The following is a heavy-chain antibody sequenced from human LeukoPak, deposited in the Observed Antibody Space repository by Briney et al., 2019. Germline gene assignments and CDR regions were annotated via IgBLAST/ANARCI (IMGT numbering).Heavy chain of an antibody. CDR2: ISAYNGNT. CDR1: GYTFTSYG. CDR3: ARDSVPAAAPQSVNY. D-gene: IGHD6-13*01. J-gene: IGHJ4*02. Sequence: ASVKVSCKASGYTFTSYGISWVRQAPGQGLEWMGWISAYNGNTNYAQKLQGRVTMTTDTSTSTAYMELRSLRSDDTAVYYCARDSVPAAAPQSVNYWGQGTLVTVSS. V-gene: IGHV1-18*01.